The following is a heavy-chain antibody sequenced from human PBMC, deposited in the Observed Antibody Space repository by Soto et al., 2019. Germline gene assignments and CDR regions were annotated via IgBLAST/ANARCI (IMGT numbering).Heavy chain of an antibody. V-gene: IGHV1-2*02. CDR2: INPATGAA. CDR3: ARGGGVGVAGSAAFDM. CDR1: GYPVTAYY. Sequence: QLHLVQSGAVVKKPGASVTVSCSASGYPVTAYYMHCVRQAPGRGLEWMGGINPATGAAKYTQTFQGRVTMTRDTSTGTVFIELSGLTSEATAVFYCARGGGVGVAGSAAFDMWGQGTLVTVSS. D-gene: IGHD3-3*01. J-gene: IGHJ3*02.